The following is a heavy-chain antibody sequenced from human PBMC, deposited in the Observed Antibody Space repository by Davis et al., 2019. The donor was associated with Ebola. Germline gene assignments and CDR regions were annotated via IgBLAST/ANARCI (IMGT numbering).Heavy chain of an antibody. V-gene: IGHV3-21*01. CDR3: ARARPHYYYGMDV. J-gene: IGHJ6*02. CDR2: ISSSSSYI. D-gene: IGHD6-6*01. Sequence: GESLKISCAASGFTFSSYSMNWVRQAPGKGLEWVSSISSSSSYIYYADSVKGRFTISRDNAKNSLYLQMNSLRAEDTAVYYCARARPHYYYGMDVWGQGTTVTVSS. CDR1: GFTFSSYS.